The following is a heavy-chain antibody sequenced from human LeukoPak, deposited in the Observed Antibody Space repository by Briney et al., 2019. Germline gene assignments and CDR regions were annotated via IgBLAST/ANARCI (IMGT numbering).Heavy chain of an antibody. CDR3: TRHVKGCSYGFG. CDR2: IRSKANSYAT. CDR1: GFTFSGSA. D-gene: IGHD5-18*01. Sequence: GGSLRLSCAASGFTFSGSAMHWVRQASWKGLEWVGRIRSKANSYATAYAASVKGRFTISRDDSKNTAYLQMNSLKTEDTAVYYCTRHVKGCSYGFGWGQGTLVTVSS. V-gene: IGHV3-73*01. J-gene: IGHJ4*02.